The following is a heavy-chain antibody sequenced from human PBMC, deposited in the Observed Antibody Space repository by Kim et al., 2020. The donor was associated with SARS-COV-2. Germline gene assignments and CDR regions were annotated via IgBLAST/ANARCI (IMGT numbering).Heavy chain of an antibody. CDR1: GYSFTSYW. J-gene: IGHJ4*02. CDR3: ARLYSGITIFGGVMAQYDY. D-gene: IGHD3-3*01. V-gene: IGHV5-51*01. CDR2: IYPGDSDT. Sequence: GESLKISCKGSGYSFTSYWIGWVRQMPGKGLEWMGIIYPGDSDTRYSPSFQGQVTISADKSISTAYLQWSRLKASDTAMYYCARLYSGITIFGGVMAQYDYWGQGTLGTVSS.